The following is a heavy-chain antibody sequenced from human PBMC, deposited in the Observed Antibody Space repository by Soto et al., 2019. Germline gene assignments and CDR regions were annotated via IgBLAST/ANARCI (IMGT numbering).Heavy chain of an antibody. D-gene: IGHD3-3*01. CDR2: ISYDGSNK. CDR1: GFTFSSYA. V-gene: IGHV3-30-3*01. Sequence: GGSLRLSCAASGFTFSSYAMHWVRQAPGKGLEWVAVISYDGSNKYYADSVKGRFTISRDNSKNTLYLQMNSLRAEDTAVYYCARDPKYDFWSGYYTGTDMHFDYWGQGTLVTVSS. CDR3: ARDPKYDFWSGYYTGTDMHFDY. J-gene: IGHJ4*02.